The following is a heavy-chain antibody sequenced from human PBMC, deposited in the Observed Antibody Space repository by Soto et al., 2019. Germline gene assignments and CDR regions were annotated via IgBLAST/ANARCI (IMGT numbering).Heavy chain of an antibody. CDR2: IDHSGST. CDR3: ARWTAAEFDY. D-gene: IGHD6-13*01. V-gene: IGHV4-34*01. Sequence: PSETLSLTCAVYGVSFSGYYWSWIRQPPGKGLEWIGEIDHSGSTNYNPSLKSRVTISLDTSKNQFSLRLSSVTAADTAVYYCARWTAAEFDYWCQGTLVTVSS. CDR1: GVSFSGYY. J-gene: IGHJ4*02.